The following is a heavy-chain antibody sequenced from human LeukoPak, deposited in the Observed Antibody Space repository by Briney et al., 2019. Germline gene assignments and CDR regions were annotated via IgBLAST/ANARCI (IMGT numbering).Heavy chain of an antibody. V-gene: IGHV4-34*01. CDR3: AAYDFWSGYYDY. CDR2: INHSGST. J-gene: IGHJ4*02. CDR1: GGSFSGYY. Sequence: SGTLSLTCAVYGGSFSGYYWSWIRQPPGKGLEWIGEINHSGSTNYNPSLKSRVTISVDTSKNQFSLKLSSVTAADTAVYYCAAYDFWSGYYDYWGQGTLVTVSS. D-gene: IGHD3-3*01.